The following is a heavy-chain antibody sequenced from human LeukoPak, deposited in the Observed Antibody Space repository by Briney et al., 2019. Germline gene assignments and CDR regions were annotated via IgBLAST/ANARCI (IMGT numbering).Heavy chain of an antibody. Sequence: DSVKVLCNASGYAFTSYDINWVRQASGHALEWMGWMTPHSGNTGYAQKCQGRVTMTRNTSISTAYMELSSLRSEDTAVYYCASCSQTYYDFWSGYCHPYDYWGQGTLVTVSS. CDR1: GYAFTSYD. CDR2: MTPHSGNT. J-gene: IGHJ4*02. CDR3: ASCSQTYYDFWSGYCHPYDY. V-gene: IGHV1-8*01. D-gene: IGHD3-3*01.